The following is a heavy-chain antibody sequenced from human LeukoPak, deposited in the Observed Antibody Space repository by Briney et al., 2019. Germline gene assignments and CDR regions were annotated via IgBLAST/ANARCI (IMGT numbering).Heavy chain of an antibody. CDR3: ARGWAPSRFDP. Sequence: PSETLSLTCTVSGGPVSSGSYYWSWIRQPPGKGLEWIGYIYYSGSTNYNPSLKSRVTISVDTSKNQFSLKLSSVTAADTAVYYCARGWAPSRFDPWDQRLLTTVSS. V-gene: IGHV4-61*01. CDR2: IYYSGST. D-gene: IGHD1-26*01. J-gene: IGHJ5*01. CDR1: GGPVSSGSYY.